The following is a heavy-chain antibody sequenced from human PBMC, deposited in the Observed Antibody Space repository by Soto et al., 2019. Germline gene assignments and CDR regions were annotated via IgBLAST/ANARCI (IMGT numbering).Heavy chain of an antibody. D-gene: IGHD3-22*01. CDR3: ATSNYYDSSGYGY. CDR2: INHSGST. J-gene: IGHJ4*02. CDR1: GGSFSGYY. V-gene: IGHV4-34*01. Sequence: QVQLQQWGAGLLKPSETLSLTCAVYGGSFSGYYWSWIRQPPGKGLEWIGEINHSGSTNYNPSLKSRVTISVDTSKNQFSLKLSSVTAADTAVYYCATSNYYDSSGYGYWSQGTLVTVSS.